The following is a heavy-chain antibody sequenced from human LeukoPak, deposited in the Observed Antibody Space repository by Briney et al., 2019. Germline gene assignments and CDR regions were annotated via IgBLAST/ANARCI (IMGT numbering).Heavy chain of an antibody. CDR1: GYTFTSYA. Sequence: GASVKDSCKASGYTFTSYAINWVRQAPGQGLEWMGWINTNTGNPTYAQGFTGRFVFSLDTSVSTAYLQISSLKAEDTAVYYCARDGSNLIFDSWGQGTLVTLSS. D-gene: IGHD2-8*01. CDR3: ARDGSNLIFDS. J-gene: IGHJ4*02. CDR2: INTNTGNP. V-gene: IGHV7-4-1*02.